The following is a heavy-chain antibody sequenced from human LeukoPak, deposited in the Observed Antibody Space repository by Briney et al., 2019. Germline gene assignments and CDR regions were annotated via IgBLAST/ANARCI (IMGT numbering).Heavy chain of an antibody. V-gene: IGHV3-64*04. J-gene: IGHJ6*02. Sequence: PGGSLRLSCSASGFTLSGYAMHWFRQAPGKGLEYVSSISSNGGSTYHADSVKGRFTISRDNSKNTLYLQMNSLRAEDTAVYYCARGPERTGVGTRYYYDMDVWGQGTTVTVSS. CDR3: ARGPERTGVGTRYYYDMDV. CDR1: GFTLSGYA. D-gene: IGHD2-8*01. CDR2: ISSNGGST.